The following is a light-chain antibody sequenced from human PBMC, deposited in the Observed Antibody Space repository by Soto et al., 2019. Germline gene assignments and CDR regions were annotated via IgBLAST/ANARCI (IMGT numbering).Light chain of an antibody. CDR2: DVT. V-gene: IGLV2-8*01. Sequence: QSALTQSPSASGSPGQSVTISCTGTSSDIGGYNSVSWYQQHPGKAPKVMIYDVTKRPSGVPDRFSGSKSGNTASLTVSALQAEDEADYYCSSYTDTKSVVFGTGTKVTVL. CDR1: SSDIGGYNS. CDR3: SSYTDTKSVV. J-gene: IGLJ1*01.